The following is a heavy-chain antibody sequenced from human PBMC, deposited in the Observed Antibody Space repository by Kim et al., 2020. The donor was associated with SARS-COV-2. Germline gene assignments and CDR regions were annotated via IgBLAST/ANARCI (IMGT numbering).Heavy chain of an antibody. CDR1: GGTFSSYA. CDR2: IIPIFGTA. V-gene: IGHV1-69*13. J-gene: IGHJ6*02. D-gene: IGHD6-19*01. CDR3: AREGEQWLVRLDYYYGMDV. Sequence: SVKVSCKASGGTFSSYAISWVRQAPGQGLEWMGGIIPIFGTANYAQKFQGRVTITADESTSTAYMELSSLRSEDTAVYYCAREGEQWLVRLDYYYGMDVWGQGTTVTVSS.